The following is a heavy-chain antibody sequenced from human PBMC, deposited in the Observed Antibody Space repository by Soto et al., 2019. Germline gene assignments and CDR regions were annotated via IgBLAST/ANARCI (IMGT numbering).Heavy chain of an antibody. CDR1: GYSFTNYW. Sequence: GESLKISCKGSGYSFTNYWIGWVRQMPGKGLEWMGTIYLGDSDTRYSPSFQGRVTISADKSISAAYLQWSSLKASETAMYYCARGSGTHNDLLRGYLTNWGHGTRVTVSA. D-gene: IGHD3-3*01. V-gene: IGHV5-51*01. CDR3: ARGSGTHNDLLRGYLTN. J-gene: IGHJ4*01. CDR2: IYLGDSDT.